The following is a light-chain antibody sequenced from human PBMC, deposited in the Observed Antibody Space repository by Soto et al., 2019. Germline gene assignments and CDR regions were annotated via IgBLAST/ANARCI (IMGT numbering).Light chain of an antibody. CDR2: GAS. V-gene: IGKV3-15*01. Sequence: EIVMTQSPGTLSVSPGEGATLSCRASQSVSTNLAWYQQKPDQAPRLLIYGASTTATGMPARFSGSGSGTEFTLTISSLQSEDFAVYYCQQYYTWPRTFGQGTRVKSN. CDR3: QQYYTWPRT. CDR1: QSVSTN. J-gene: IGKJ1*01.